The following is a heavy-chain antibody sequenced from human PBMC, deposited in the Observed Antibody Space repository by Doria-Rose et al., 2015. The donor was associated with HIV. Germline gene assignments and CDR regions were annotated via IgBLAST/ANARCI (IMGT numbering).Heavy chain of an antibody. CDR3: ARMGSYRELDY. CDR1: GASVSSRGYY. D-gene: IGHD1-26*01. J-gene: IGHJ4*02. CDR2: TYYTGTS. Sequence: QVQLQESCPGLVKPSETLSPTCSVSGASVSSRGYYWTWLRQVPGKGLESLGYTYYTGTSDYSPSLKSRLNMAVDTSKNQFSLKLSFVTVADTAGYYCARMGSYRELDYWGQGALVSVSA. V-gene: IGHV4-31*03.